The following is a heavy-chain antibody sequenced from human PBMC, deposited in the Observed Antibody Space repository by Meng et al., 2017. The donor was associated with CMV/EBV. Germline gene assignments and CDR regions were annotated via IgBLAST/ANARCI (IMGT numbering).Heavy chain of an antibody. CDR3: ARDRWDLAHCSSTSCYDGGVDYYYGMDV. V-gene: IGHV3-66*02. D-gene: IGHD2-2*01. CDR1: GFTVSSNY. CDR2: IYSGGST. J-gene: IGHJ6*02. Sequence: GESLKISCAASGFTVSSNYMSWVRQAPGEGLEWVSVIYSGGSTYYADSVKGRFTISRDNSKNTLYLQMNSLRAEDTAVYYCARDRWDLAHCSSTSCYDGGVDYYYGMDVWGQGTTVTVSS.